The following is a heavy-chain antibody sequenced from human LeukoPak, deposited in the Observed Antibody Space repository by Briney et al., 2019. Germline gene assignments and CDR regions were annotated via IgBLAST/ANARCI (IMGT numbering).Heavy chain of an antibody. Sequence: PGRSLRLSCAASGVTFSSFAMHWVRQAPGKGLEWVAVISYHGRDTYYADSVKGRFTISRDNSKYTLYLQLNSLGAEDTAVYYCAAQTCSVGRCYLDYWGQGTLLTVSS. CDR3: AAQTCSVGRCYLDY. D-gene: IGHD2-15*01. CDR1: GVTFSSFA. V-gene: IGHV3-30*04. CDR2: ISYHGRDT. J-gene: IGHJ4*02.